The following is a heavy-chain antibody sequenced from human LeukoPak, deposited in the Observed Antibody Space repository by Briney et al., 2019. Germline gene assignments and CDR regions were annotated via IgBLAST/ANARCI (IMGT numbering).Heavy chain of an antibody. CDR1: GFTFSSYA. Sequence: PGGSLRLSCAASGFTFSSYAMTWVRQAPGKGLVWVSRISSDGSSTSYADSVKGRFTISRDNAKNTLYLQMNSLRAEDTAVHYCARGDRSGYSGYDPADYWGQGTLVTVSS. CDR2: ISSDGSST. CDR3: ARGDRSGYSGYDPADY. D-gene: IGHD5-12*01. V-gene: IGHV3-74*01. J-gene: IGHJ4*02.